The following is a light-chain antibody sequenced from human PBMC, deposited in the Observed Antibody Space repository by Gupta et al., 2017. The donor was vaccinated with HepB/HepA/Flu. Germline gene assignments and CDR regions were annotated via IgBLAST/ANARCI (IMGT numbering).Light chain of an antibody. Sequence: QSALTPPASVSGSPGQSITISCTGTSSDVGGYNYVSWYQQHPGKAPKLMIYDVSNRPSGVSNRVSGSKSGNTASLTISGLQAEDEADYDCSSSTSSSSYVFGTGTKLTVL. CDR2: DVS. CDR1: SSDVGGYNY. J-gene: IGLJ1*01. CDR3: SSSTSSSSYV. V-gene: IGLV2-14*03.